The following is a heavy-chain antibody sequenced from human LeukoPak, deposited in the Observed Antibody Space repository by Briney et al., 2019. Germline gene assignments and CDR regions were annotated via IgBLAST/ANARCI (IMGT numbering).Heavy chain of an antibody. CDR1: GGSISSYY. CDR2: IYYSGST. Sequence: SETLSLTCTVSGGSISSYYWNWIRQPPGKGLEWIGYIYYSGSTNYNPSLKSRVTISVDTSKNQFSLKLSSVTAADTAVYYCARHLGYYYGSANFDYWGQGTLVTVSS. V-gene: IGHV4-59*08. D-gene: IGHD3-10*01. CDR3: ARHLGYYYGSANFDY. J-gene: IGHJ4*02.